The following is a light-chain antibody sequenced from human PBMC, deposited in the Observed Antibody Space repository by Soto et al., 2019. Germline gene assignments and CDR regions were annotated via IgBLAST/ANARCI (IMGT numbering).Light chain of an antibody. CDR2: GAS. CDR3: QQSYSAPYT. V-gene: IGKV1-39*01. Sequence: DIPMTQSPSSLSASVGDRVTITCRASQSLNTHLTWYQQKAGKAPKLLIYGASTLQGGVPSRFSGSGSATDFTLTISSLQPEDFATYFCQQSYSAPYTFGQGTRLEIK. CDR1: QSLNTH. J-gene: IGKJ2*01.